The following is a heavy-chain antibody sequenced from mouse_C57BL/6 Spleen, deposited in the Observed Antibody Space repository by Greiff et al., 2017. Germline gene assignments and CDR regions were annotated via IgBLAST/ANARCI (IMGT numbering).Heavy chain of an antibody. D-gene: IGHD1-1*01. J-gene: IGHJ2*01. CDR2: IDPSDSYT. CDR3: ARSFTGSEDYFDY. Sequence: QVQLQQPGAELVRPGTSVKLSCKASGYTFTSYWMHWVKQRPGQGLEWIGVIDPSDSYTNYNQKFKGKATLSVDTSSSTAYMQRSSLTSEDSAVYYCARSFTGSEDYFDYWGQGTTLTVSS. V-gene: IGHV1-59*01. CDR1: GYTFTSYW.